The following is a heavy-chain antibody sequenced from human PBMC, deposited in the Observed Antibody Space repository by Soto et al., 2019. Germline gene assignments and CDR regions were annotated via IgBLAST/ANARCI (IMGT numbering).Heavy chain of an antibody. CDR3: ARSPGRTYYYDSSGYSEFDY. CDR2: IYYSGST. Sequence: SETLSLTCTVSGGSISSYYWSWIRQPPGKGLEWIGYIYYSGSTNYNPSLKSRVTISVDTSKNQFSLKLSSVTAADTAVYYCARSPGRTYYYDSSGYSEFDYWGQGTLVTVSS. V-gene: IGHV4-59*01. D-gene: IGHD3-22*01. CDR1: GGSISSYY. J-gene: IGHJ4*02.